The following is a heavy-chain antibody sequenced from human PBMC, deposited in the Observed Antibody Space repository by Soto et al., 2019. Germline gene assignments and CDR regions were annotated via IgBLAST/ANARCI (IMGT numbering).Heavy chain of an antibody. D-gene: IGHD6-19*01. CDR1: GFTFSSYA. J-gene: IGHJ6*02. CDR2: ISYDGSNK. CDR3: ARDLCSSGWTGYYYYYYGMDV. Sequence: QVQLVESGGGVVQPGRSLRRSCAASGFTFSSYAMHWVRQAPGKGLEWVAVISYDGSNKYYADSVKGRFTISRDNSKNTLYLQMNSLRAEDTSVYYSARDLCSSGWTGYYYYYYGMDVWGQETTVTVSS. V-gene: IGHV3-30-3*01.